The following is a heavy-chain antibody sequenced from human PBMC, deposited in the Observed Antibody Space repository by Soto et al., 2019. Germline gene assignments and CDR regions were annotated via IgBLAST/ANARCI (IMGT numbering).Heavy chain of an antibody. CDR1: GFTFSSYE. Sequence: GGSLRLSCAASGFTFSSYEMNWVRQAPGKGLEWVSYISSSGSTIYYADSVKGRFTISRDNAKNSLYLQMNSLRAEDTAVYYCARDRTKGQGDLDPWGQGTLVTVYS. CDR3: ARDRTKGQGDLDP. D-gene: IGHD3-16*01. J-gene: IGHJ5*02. CDR2: ISSSGSTI. V-gene: IGHV3-48*03.